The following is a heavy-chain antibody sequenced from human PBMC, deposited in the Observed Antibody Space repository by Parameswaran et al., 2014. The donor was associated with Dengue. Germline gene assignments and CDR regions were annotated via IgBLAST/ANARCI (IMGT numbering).Heavy chain of an antibody. D-gene: IGHD5-12*01. Sequence: WIRQPPGKGLEWVAVISYDGSNKYYADSVKGRFTISRDNSKNTLYLQMNSLRAEDTAVYYCAREGATGAFDIWGQGTMVTVSS. V-gene: IGHV3-30-3*01. J-gene: IGHJ3*02. CDR2: ISYDGSNK. CDR3: AREGATGAFDI.